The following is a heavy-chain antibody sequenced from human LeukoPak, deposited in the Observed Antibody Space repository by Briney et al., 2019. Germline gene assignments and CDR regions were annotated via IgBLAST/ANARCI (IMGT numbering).Heavy chain of an antibody. Sequence: GGSLRLSCAASGFTFSSYAMHWVRQAPGKGLEWVAVISYDGSNKYYADSVKGRFTISRDNSKNTLYLQMNSLRAEDTAVYYCAKKHSSGWYYWGQGTLVTVSS. CDR1: GFTFSSYA. CDR3: AKKHSSGWYY. CDR2: ISYDGSNK. J-gene: IGHJ4*02. D-gene: IGHD6-19*01. V-gene: IGHV3-30-3*02.